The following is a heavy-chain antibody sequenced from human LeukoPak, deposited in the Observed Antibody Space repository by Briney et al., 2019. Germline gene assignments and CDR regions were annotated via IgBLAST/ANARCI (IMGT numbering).Heavy chain of an antibody. CDR1: GYSISSGYY. V-gene: IGHV4-38-2*02. Sequence: SETLSLTCTVSGYSISSGYYWGWIRQPPGKGLEWIGSIYHSGSTYYNPSLKSRVTISVDTSKNQFSLKLSSVTAADTAVYYCASLTWGSYRYMDYWGQGTLVTVSS. J-gene: IGHJ4*02. CDR2: IYHSGST. CDR3: ASLTWGSYRYMDY. D-gene: IGHD3-16*02.